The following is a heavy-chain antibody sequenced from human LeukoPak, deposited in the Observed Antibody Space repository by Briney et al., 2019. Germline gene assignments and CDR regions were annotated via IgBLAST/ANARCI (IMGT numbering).Heavy chain of an antibody. CDR3: ARDRSGYDYPPDV. J-gene: IGHJ4*02. CDR2: INEDGSGD. V-gene: IGHV3-7*05. CDR1: GFTFSTYW. D-gene: IGHD5-12*01. Sequence: GGSLRLSCAASGFTFSTYWMTWVRQAPGKGLEWMANINEDGSGDYYVDSVKGRFTISRDNAKNSLYLQMNSLRAEDTAVYYCARDRSGYDYPPDVWGQGTLVTVSS.